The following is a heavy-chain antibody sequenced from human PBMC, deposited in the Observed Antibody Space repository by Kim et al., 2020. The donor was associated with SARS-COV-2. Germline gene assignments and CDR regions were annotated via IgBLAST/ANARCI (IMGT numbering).Heavy chain of an antibody. D-gene: IGHD3-9*01. CDR2: ISAYNGNT. Sequence: ASVKVSCKASGYTFTSYGISWVRQAPGQGLEWMGWISAYNGNTNYAQKLQGRVTMTTDTSTSTAYMELRSLRSDDTAVYYCARGDFRPKGHFDWFYYYYYGMDVWGQGTTVTVSS. CDR1: GYTFTSYG. CDR3: ARGDFRPKGHFDWFYYYYYGMDV. J-gene: IGHJ6*02. V-gene: IGHV1-18*01.